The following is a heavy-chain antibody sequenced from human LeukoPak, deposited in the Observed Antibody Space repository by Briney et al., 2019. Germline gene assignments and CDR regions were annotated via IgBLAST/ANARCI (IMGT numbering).Heavy chain of an antibody. CDR3: ARGLSQVLVDP. D-gene: IGHD3-3*02. CDR1: GYTFSSYT. J-gene: IGHJ5*02. CDR2: INTNTGNP. V-gene: IGHV7-4-1*02. Sequence: GASVTVSCKTSGYTFSSYTITWVRQAPGQGLQWMGWINTNTGNPTYAQGFTGRYVFSLDTSVSTAYLQISSLKAEDTAVYYCARGLSQVLVDPWGQGTLVTVSS.